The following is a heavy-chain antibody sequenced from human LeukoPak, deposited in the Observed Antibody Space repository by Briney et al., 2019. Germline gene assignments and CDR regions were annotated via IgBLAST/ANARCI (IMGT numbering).Heavy chain of an antibody. CDR1: GGSISSGDYY. V-gene: IGHV4-39*01. D-gene: IGHD6-6*01. J-gene: IGHJ6*03. CDR3: ARPHLVYYYYYMDV. CDR2: IYYSGST. Sequence: PSETLSLTCTVSGGSISSGDYYWSWIRQPPGKGLDWIGYIYYSGSTYYNPSLKSRVTISVDTSKNQFSLKLSSVTAADTAVYYCARPHLVYYYYYMDVWGKGTTVTVSS.